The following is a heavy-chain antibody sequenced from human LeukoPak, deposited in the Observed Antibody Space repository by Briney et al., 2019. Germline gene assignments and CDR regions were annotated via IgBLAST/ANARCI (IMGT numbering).Heavy chain of an antibody. CDR1: GFTFSSYG. V-gene: IGHV3-21*01. Sequence: GGSLRLSCAASGFTFSSYGMHWVRQAPGEGLAWVSSISGSSTDIYYADSVKGRFTISRDNAKNSLYLQINSLRAEDTAIYYCARRGYYDSSGYDYWGQGTLVTVSS. J-gene: IGHJ4*02. D-gene: IGHD3-22*01. CDR2: ISGSSTDI. CDR3: ARRGYYDSSGYDY.